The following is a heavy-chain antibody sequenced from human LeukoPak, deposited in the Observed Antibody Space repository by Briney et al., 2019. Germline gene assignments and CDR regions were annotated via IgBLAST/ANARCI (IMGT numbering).Heavy chain of an antibody. V-gene: IGHV3-23*01. Sequence: GGSLRLSCAASGFTFSSYAMSWVRQAPGKGLEWVSAISGSGGSTYYANSVKGRFTISRDNSKNTLFLQMNSLRAEDTAVYYCAKRYNSSWYFDSWGQGTLVTVSS. CDR1: GFTFSSYA. CDR2: ISGSGGST. CDR3: AKRYNSSWYFDS. D-gene: IGHD6-13*01. J-gene: IGHJ4*02.